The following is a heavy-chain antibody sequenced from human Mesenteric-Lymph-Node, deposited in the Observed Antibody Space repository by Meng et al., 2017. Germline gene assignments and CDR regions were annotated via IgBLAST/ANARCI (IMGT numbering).Heavy chain of an antibody. D-gene: IGHD3-22*01. J-gene: IGHJ3*01. Sequence: GESLKISCAASGFTFSSYSMNWVRQAPGKGLEWVSSISSSGSTIYYADSVKGRFTISRDNAKNSLYLQMNSLRAEDTAVYYCARGYYYDSSGYQSVWGQGTMVTVSS. CDR3: ARGYYYDSSGYQSV. CDR2: ISSSGSTI. CDR1: GFTFSSYS. V-gene: IGHV3-48*04.